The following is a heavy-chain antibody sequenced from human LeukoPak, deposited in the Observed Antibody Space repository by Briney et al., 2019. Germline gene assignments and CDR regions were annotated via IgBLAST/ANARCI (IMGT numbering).Heavy chain of an antibody. CDR3: ARDNSGRQSYYYDSSGYGLDY. Sequence: GRSLRLSCAASGFTFSSYAMHWVRQAPGKGPEWVAVISYDGSNKYYADSVKGRFTISRDNSKNTLYLQMNSLRAEDTAVYYCARDNSGRQSYYYDSSGYGLDYWGQGTLVTVSS. CDR1: GFTFSSYA. V-gene: IGHV3-30*04. CDR2: ISYDGSNK. D-gene: IGHD3-22*01. J-gene: IGHJ4*02.